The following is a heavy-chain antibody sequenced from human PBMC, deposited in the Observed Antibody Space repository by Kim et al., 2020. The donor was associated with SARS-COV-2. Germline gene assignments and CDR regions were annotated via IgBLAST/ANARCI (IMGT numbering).Heavy chain of an antibody. CDR3: ARGGYCSITTCYNTSKIFDY. J-gene: IGHJ4*02. CDR2: IGSSGSTT. D-gene: IGHD2-2*01. Sequence: GGSLRLSCAASGFTFSNYYMSWIRQTPGKGLEWVSYIGSSGSTTYYPDSVKGRFTISRDNAKNSLYLEMNSLTSEDTAVYYCARGGYCSITTCYNTSKIFDYWGQGTLVTVSS. CDR1: GFTFSNYY. V-gene: IGHV3-11*01.